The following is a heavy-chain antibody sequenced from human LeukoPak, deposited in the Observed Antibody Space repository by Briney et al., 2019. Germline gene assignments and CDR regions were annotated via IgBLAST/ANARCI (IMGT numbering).Heavy chain of an antibody. CDR1: GFTFSSYA. J-gene: IGHJ4*02. CDR2: IIGSGSST. Sequence: GGSLRLSCAASGFTFSSYAMSWVRQAPGKGLEWVSAIIGSGSSTYYADSVKGRFTISRDNSKNTLFLQMNSLSAEDTAVYYCAKDRAQQLVLDFWGQGTLVTVSS. CDR3: AKDRAQQLVLDF. V-gene: IGHV3-23*01. D-gene: IGHD6-13*01.